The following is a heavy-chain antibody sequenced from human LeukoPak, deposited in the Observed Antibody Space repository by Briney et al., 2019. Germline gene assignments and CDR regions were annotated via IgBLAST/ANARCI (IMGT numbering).Heavy chain of an antibody. J-gene: IGHJ5*02. Sequence: SETLSLTCTVSGGSISSGGYYWSWIRQHPGKGLEWIGYIYYSGSTYYNPSLKSRVTISVDTSKNQFSLKLSSVTAADTAVYYCARDAHLAAAGTWWFDPWGQGTLVTVSS. CDR3: ARDAHLAAAGTWWFDP. CDR2: IYYSGST. CDR1: GGSISSGGYY. D-gene: IGHD6-13*01. V-gene: IGHV4-31*03.